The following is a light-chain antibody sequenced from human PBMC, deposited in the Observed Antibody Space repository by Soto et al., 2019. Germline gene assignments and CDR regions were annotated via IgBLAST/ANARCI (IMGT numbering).Light chain of an antibody. CDR3: QQRHMWPIT. CDR2: GAS. CDR1: QSVTSN. J-gene: IGKJ5*01. Sequence: EVVMTQSPDTLSVSPGERVTLSCRASQSVTSNLAWYQQKVGQAPRLLIYGASTRAPGIPARFSGGGSGTDFTLTISSLEPEDYAVYYCQQRHMWPITFGQGTRLEIK. V-gene: IGKV3D-15*01.